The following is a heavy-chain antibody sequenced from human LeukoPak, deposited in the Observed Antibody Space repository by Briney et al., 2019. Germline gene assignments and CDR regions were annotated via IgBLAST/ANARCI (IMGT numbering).Heavy chain of an antibody. CDR3: ARVPDPYYDYAQPGDFDY. CDR2: INPNSGGT. J-gene: IGHJ4*02. D-gene: IGHD3-16*01. CDR1: GYTFTGYY. Sequence: ASVKVSCKASGYTFTGYYMHWVRQAPGQGLEWMGRINPNSGGTNYAQKFQGGVTMTRDTSISTAYMELSRLRSDDTAVYYCARVPDPYYDYAQPGDFDYWGQGTLVTVSS. V-gene: IGHV1-2*06.